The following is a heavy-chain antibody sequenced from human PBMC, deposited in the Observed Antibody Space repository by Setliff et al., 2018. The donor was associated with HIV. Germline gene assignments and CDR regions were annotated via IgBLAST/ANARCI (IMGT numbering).Heavy chain of an antibody. D-gene: IGHD3-22*01. CDR1: GGSFSGYY. Sequence: SETLSLTCAVYGGSFSGYYWSWIRQPPGKGLEWIGEINHSGSTSYNPSLKSRVTISVDTSKNQFSLRLSSVTAADTAVYYCAREYDSSGYGANFDYWGQGTLVTVSS. V-gene: IGHV4-34*01. J-gene: IGHJ4*02. CDR2: INHSGST. CDR3: AREYDSSGYGANFDY.